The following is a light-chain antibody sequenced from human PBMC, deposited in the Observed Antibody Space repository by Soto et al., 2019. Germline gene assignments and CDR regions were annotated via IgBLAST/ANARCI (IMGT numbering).Light chain of an antibody. CDR3: SSYTGSTTLHYV. J-gene: IGLJ1*01. V-gene: IGLV2-14*01. CDR2: DVS. Sequence: QSVLTQPASVSGSPGQSITISCTGTSNDICGYNYVSWYQQHPGKAPKLLIYDVSNRPSGASNRFSGSKSGNTASLTISGLQAEDEADYYCSSYTGSTTLHYVFGTGTKVTVL. CDR1: SNDICGYNY.